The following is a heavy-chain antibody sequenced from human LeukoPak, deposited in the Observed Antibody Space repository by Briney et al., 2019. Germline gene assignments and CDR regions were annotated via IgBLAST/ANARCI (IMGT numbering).Heavy chain of an antibody. Sequence: PGGSLRLSCAASGFTFGDYAMHWVRQAPGKGLEWVSDISWNSANIGYADSVKGRFTISRDNAKNSLCLQMNSLRAEDTALYYRAKGKDWYFDLWGRGTLVTVSS. CDR2: ISWNSANI. CDR3: AKGKDWYFDL. CDR1: GFTFGDYA. J-gene: IGHJ2*01. V-gene: IGHV3-9*01.